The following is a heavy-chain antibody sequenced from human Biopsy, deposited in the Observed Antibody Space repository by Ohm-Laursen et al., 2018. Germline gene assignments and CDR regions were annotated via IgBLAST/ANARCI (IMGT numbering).Heavy chain of an antibody. CDR3: ARWETTLGRSLDS. CDR2: MSPNTGNT. V-gene: IGHV1-8*01. D-gene: IGHD1-26*01. J-gene: IGHJ4*02. Sequence: ASVKVSCRASGYTFTSHDINWVRQATGQGLEWMGWMSPNTGNTVYAQRFQDRVTMTSDTSTGTAYMELTSLTSDDTAVYFCARWETTLGRSLDSWGQGTLVTVSS. CDR1: GYTFTSHD.